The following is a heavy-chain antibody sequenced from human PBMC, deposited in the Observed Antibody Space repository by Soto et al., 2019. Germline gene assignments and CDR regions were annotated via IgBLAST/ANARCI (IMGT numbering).Heavy chain of an antibody. CDR1: GGSFSRYY. CDR2: INHSGST. J-gene: IGHJ3*02. D-gene: IGHD3-10*01. Sequence: SETLSLTCTVYGGSFSRYYWSWIRQPPGKGLEWIGEINHSGSTNYNPSLKSRVTISVDTSKNQFSLKLSSVTAADTAVYYCARGAGWFGESRAFDIWGQGTMVT. V-gene: IGHV4-34*01. CDR3: ARGAGWFGESRAFDI.